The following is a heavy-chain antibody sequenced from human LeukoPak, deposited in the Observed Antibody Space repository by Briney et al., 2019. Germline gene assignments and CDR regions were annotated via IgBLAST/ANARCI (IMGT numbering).Heavy chain of an antibody. CDR2: ISSSGSTI. CDR3: ASPRGYYDSSGYYVNDY. J-gene: IGHJ4*02. CDR1: GFTFSSYE. Sequence: PGGSLRLSCAASGFTFSSYEMNWVRQAPGKGLEWVSYISSSGSTIYYADSVKGRFTISRDNAKNSLYLQMNSLRAEDTAVYYCASPRGYYDSSGYYVNDYWGQGTLVTVSS. V-gene: IGHV3-48*03. D-gene: IGHD3-22*01.